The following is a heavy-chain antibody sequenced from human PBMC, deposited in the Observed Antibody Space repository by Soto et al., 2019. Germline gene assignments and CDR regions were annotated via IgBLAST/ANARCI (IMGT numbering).Heavy chain of an antibody. Sequence: QLQLQESGPGLVKPSETLSLTCTVSGYSIRNSNYYWGWIRQPPGKGLEWIGSIYYSGTTYYNPSLKSRVTIAVDTSKNEFSLKLTSVTAADTAVFYCARHGWRDGSSLAYWGPGTLVTVSS. CDR3: ARHGWRDGSSLAY. V-gene: IGHV4-39*01. CDR2: IYYSGTT. J-gene: IGHJ4*02. CDR1: GYSIRNSNYY. D-gene: IGHD3-16*01.